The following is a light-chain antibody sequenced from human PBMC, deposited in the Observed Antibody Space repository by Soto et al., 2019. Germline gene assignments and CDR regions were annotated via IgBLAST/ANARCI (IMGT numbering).Light chain of an antibody. CDR3: QQYNNWPGT. Sequence: EIVLTQSPATLSLSPGERATLSCRASQSISNYLAWYQQKPGQAPRLLIYGASTRATGIPASFSGSGSGTEFSLTISSLQSEDFAVYYCQQYNNWPGTFGQGTKVDIK. CDR2: GAS. J-gene: IGKJ1*01. V-gene: IGKV3-15*01. CDR1: QSISNY.